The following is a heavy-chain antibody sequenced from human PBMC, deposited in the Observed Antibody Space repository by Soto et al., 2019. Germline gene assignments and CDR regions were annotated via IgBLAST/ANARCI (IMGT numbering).Heavy chain of an antibody. CDR1: RTSIRSSSYY. CDR3: VRGDGVHYDGNGYLGRH. Sequence: PSVTLSLTCPIPRTSIRSSSYYWGWIRKPPGWGLEWIGSLYYSGSTYYKPSLKSRVTISVDTSKNQFSLKLSSVTAAVTAVYFCVRGDGVHYDGNGYLGRHWGQGTLVTVSS. CDR2: LYYSGST. J-gene: IGHJ4*02. V-gene: IGHV4-39*01. D-gene: IGHD3-22*01.